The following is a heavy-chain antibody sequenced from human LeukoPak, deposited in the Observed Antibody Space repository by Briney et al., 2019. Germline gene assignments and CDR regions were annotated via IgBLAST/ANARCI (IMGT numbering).Heavy chain of an antibody. D-gene: IGHD2-15*01. CDR1: GYSFTTYW. CDR2: ISPGDSDT. CDR3: ARRYCSAGSCLDY. J-gene: IGHJ4*02. V-gene: IGHV5-51*01. Sequence: GESLKISCQGSGYSFTTYWISWVRQMPGKGLEWMGIISPGDSDTRYSPSFQAQVTISADKSISTAYLQWSSLKASDTAMYYCARRYCSAGSCLDYWGQGTLVTVSS.